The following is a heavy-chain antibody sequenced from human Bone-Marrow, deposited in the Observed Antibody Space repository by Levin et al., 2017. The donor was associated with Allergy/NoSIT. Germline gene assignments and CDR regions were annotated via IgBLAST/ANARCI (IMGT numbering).Heavy chain of an antibody. CDR1: GFTFSNYA. J-gene: IGHJ6*03. CDR3: AKIFGEDFYYFYYLDA. D-gene: IGHD3-3*01. Sequence: GGSLRLSCAASGFTFSNYAMSWVRQAPGKGLEWVSGLSSNGGNPHYADSVKGRFTISRDNSKNTLYLQMNSLRDEDTAVYYCAKIFGEDFYYFYYLDAWGKGTTVTVSS. CDR2: LSSNGGNP. V-gene: IGHV3-23*01.